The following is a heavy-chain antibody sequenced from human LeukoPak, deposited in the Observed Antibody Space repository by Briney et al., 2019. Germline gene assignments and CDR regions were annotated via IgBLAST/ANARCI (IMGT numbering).Heavy chain of an antibody. Sequence: PSETLSLTCTVSGGSISSSSYYWGWIRQPPGKGLERIGSIYYSGSTYYNPSLKSRVTISVDTSKNQFSLKLSSVTAADTAVYYCGRYYDSSGSFDYWGQGTLVTVSS. CDR3: GRYYDSSGSFDY. D-gene: IGHD3-22*01. CDR1: GGSISSSSYY. V-gene: IGHV4-39*01. J-gene: IGHJ4*02. CDR2: IYYSGST.